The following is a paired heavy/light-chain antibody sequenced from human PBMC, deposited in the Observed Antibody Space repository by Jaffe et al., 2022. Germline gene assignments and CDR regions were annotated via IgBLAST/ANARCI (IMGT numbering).Light chain of an antibody. CDR2: ENN. CDR1: SSNIGNNY. V-gene: IGLV1-51*02. J-gene: IGLJ1*01. Sequence: QSVLTQPPSVSAAPGQKVTISCSGSSSNIGNNYVSWYQQLPGTAPKLLIYENNKRPSGIPDRFSGSKSVTSATLDITGLQTGDEADYYCGTWDSSLSAGVFGTGTKVTVL. CDR3: GTWDSSLSAGV.
Heavy chain of an antibody. CDR2: INPSGGST. CDR3: VRGETRKYFQF. V-gene: IGHV1-46*01. CDR1: GYRFTDYY. D-gene: IGHD1-26*01. Sequence: QVQLMQSGAEVREPGASVKVSCKASGYRFTDYYIHWVRQAPGQGLEWMGMINPSGGSTNYAQKFQGRVTMTRDTSTSTVYMDLSSLRSEDTAVYHCVRGETRKYFQFWGQGTLVTVSS. J-gene: IGHJ1*01.